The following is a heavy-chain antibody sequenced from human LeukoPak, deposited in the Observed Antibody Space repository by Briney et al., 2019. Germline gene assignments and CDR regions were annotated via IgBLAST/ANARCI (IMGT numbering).Heavy chain of an antibody. Sequence: GASVKVSCKASGGTFSSYAISWVRQATGQGLEWMGWMNPNSGNTGYAQKFQGRVTMTRNTSISTAYMELSSLRSEDTAVYYCARVFRTDGRGPLYYYYGMDVWGQGTTVTVSS. CDR1: GGTFSSYA. CDR2: MNPNSGNT. J-gene: IGHJ6*02. D-gene: IGHD2-15*01. CDR3: ARVFRTDGRGPLYYYYGMDV. V-gene: IGHV1-8*02.